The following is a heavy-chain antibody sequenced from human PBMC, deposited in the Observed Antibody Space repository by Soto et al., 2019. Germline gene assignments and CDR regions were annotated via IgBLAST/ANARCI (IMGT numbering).Heavy chain of an antibody. J-gene: IGHJ6*02. CDR1: GGSFSGYY. CDR3: ARRKHNYFYYGMDV. CDR2: LNHSGST. Sequence: QVQLQQWGAGLLKPSETLSLTCAVYGGSFSGYYWSWIRQPPGKGLEWIGELNHSGSTNYNPSLQSRVTISVDTSKNQSSLKLSSVTAADTAVYYCARRKHNYFYYGMDVWGQGTTVTFSS. V-gene: IGHV4-34*01.